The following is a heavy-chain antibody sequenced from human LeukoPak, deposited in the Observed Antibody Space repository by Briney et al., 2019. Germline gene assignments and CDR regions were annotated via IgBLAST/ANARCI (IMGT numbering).Heavy chain of an antibody. CDR1: GFTFSSSA. Sequence: GGSLRLSCAASGFTFSSSAMNWVRQAPGKGLEWVSTISGSGDRTHYADSVKGRFTISRDNSKNTLFLQMNSLRAEDTAVYYCAKGYYGSGSYGWFDYWGQGTLVTVSS. D-gene: IGHD3-10*01. V-gene: IGHV3-23*01. CDR2: ISGSGDRT. CDR3: AKGYYGSGSYGWFDY. J-gene: IGHJ4*02.